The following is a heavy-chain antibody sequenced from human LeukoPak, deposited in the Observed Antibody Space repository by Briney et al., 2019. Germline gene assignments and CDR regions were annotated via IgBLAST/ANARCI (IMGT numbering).Heavy chain of an antibody. CDR1: GYSFTNYW. J-gene: IGHJ3*02. CDR2: IYDSDSDI. CDR3: ARLFSGSYPFLYAFDI. V-gene: IGHV5-51*01. D-gene: IGHD1-26*01. Sequence: GESLKISCKGSGYSFTNYWIGWVRQMSGKGLEWMGIIYDSDSDIRYSPSFQGQVTISADKSTSTAYLQWSSLKASDTAMYYCARLFSGSYPFLYAFDIWGQGTMVTVSS.